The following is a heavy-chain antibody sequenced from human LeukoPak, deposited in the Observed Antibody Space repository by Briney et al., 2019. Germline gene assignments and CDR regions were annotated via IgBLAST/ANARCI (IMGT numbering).Heavy chain of an antibody. CDR1: GYTFTSHG. Sequence: ASVKVSCKASGYTFTSHGISWVRQAPGQGLEWMGWISAYNGNTNYAQKLQGRVTMTTDTSTSTAYMELRSLRSDDTAVYYCARSYGSGIPYSVVYWGQGTLVTVSS. CDR3: ARSYGSGIPYSVVY. D-gene: IGHD3-10*01. J-gene: IGHJ4*02. CDR2: ISAYNGNT. V-gene: IGHV1-18*01.